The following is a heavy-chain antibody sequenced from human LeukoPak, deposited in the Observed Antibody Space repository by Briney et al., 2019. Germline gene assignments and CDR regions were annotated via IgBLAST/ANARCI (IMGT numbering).Heavy chain of an antibody. CDR1: GYIFTTYG. CDR3: ARDHGFSGGSYFDTFDI. CDR2: ISGYNDDT. J-gene: IGHJ3*02. Sequence: ASVKVTCKASGYIFTTYGISWVRQAPGQGLEWMGWISGYNDDTNYAQKLQGRVTMTTDTSTSTAYMELRSLTSDDTAVYYCARDHGFSGGSYFDTFDIWGRGTMVTVSS. V-gene: IGHV1-18*01. D-gene: IGHD1-26*01.